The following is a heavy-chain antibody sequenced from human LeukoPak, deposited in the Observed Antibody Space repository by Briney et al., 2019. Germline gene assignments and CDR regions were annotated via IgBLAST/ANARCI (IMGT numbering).Heavy chain of an antibody. V-gene: IGHV3-21*01. CDR1: GFTFGSYS. D-gene: IGHD6-6*01. J-gene: IGHJ4*02. CDR2: ISSSSSYM. CDR3: ARDGLSSLFDY. Sequence: GGSLRLSCAASGFTFGSYSMNWVRQAPGKGLEWVSSISSSSSYMYYADSVKGRFTISRDNAKNSLYLQMNSLRAEDTAVYYCARDGLSSLFDYWGQGTLVTVSS.